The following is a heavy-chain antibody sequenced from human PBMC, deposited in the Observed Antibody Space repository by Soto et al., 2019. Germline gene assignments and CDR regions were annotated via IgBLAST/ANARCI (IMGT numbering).Heavy chain of an antibody. CDR3: TCPRELVGATRAYYYYYGMDV. CDR2: IYHSGST. J-gene: IGHJ6*02. V-gene: IGHV4-30-2*05. CDR1: GDSISSACYS. Sequence: SETLSLTCAVSGDSISSACYSWSWIRQQPGKGMEWIVYIYHSGSTYYNPSLKSRVTISVDTSKNQFSLKLSSVTAADTAVYYCTCPRELVGATRAYYYYYGMDVWGQGTTVTSP. D-gene: IGHD1-26*01.